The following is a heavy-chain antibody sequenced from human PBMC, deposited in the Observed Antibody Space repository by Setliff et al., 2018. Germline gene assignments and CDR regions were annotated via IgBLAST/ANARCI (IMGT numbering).Heavy chain of an antibody. CDR1: GDSFSNYA. CDR2: IIPMFGTP. CDR3: ARVFGSSSSPYNYYYYMDV. V-gene: IGHV1-69*05. D-gene: IGHD6-6*01. J-gene: IGHJ6*03. Sequence: SVKVSCKASGDSFSNYAISWVRQAPGQGLEWMGGIIPMFGTPAYTQKFQDRVTITTDESTSTAYMELNSLTSEDTAVYYCARVFGSSSSPYNYYYYMDVWGKGTTVTVSS.